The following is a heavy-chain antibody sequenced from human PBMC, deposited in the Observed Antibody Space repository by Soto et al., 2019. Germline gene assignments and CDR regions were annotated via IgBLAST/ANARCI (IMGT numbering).Heavy chain of an antibody. D-gene: IGHD5-12*01. V-gene: IGHV3-21*01. CDR1: GFTFSSYS. CDR2: ISSSSSYI. Sequence: GGSLRLSCAASGFTFSSYSMNWVRQAPGKGLEWVSSISSSSSYIYYADSVKGRFTISRDNAKNSLYLQMNSLRAEDTAVYYCARGTYSGYDLVARHMDVWGKGTTVTVSS. CDR3: ARGTYSGYDLVARHMDV. J-gene: IGHJ6*03.